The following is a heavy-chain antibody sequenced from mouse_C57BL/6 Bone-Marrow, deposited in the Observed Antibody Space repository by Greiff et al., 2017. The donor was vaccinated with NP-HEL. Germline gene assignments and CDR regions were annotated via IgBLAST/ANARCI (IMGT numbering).Heavy chain of an antibody. Sequence: EVKLVESGGGLVKPGGSLKLSCTASGFTFSSYAMSWVRQTPEKRLEWVATISDGGSNTYYPDNVKGRFTISRDNAKNNQYLQMSHLKSEDTAMYYCEKLDRDDAMDYWGQGTSVTVSS. CDR3: EKLDRDDAMDY. J-gene: IGHJ4*01. CDR1: GFTFSSYA. D-gene: IGHD3-2*01. V-gene: IGHV5-4*03. CDR2: ISDGGSNT.